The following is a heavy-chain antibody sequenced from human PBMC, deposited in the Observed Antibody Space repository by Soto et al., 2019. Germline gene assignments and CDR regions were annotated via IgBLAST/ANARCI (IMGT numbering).Heavy chain of an antibody. D-gene: IGHD2-15*01. CDR2: INPSGGST. J-gene: IGHJ4*02. Sequence: ASVKVSCKASGYTFTSYYMHWVRQAPGQGLEWMGIINPSGGSTSYAQKFQGRVAMTRDTSTSTVYMELSSLRSEDTAVYYCARSPRYCSGGSCFDYWGQGTLVTVSS. CDR1: GYTFTSYY. CDR3: ARSPRYCSGGSCFDY. V-gene: IGHV1-46*01.